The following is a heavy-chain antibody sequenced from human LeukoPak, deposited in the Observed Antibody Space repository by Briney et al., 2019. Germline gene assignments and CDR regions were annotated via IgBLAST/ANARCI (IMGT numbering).Heavy chain of an antibody. D-gene: IGHD3-22*01. Sequence: PSETLSLTCTVSGGSISSSSYYWGWIRQPPGEGLEWFGSIYYSGSTYYNPSLKSRVTISVDTSKNQFSLKLSSVTAADTAVYYCARCHYDSSGSPDYWGQGTLVTVSS. V-gene: IGHV4-39*01. CDR1: GGSISSSSYY. CDR2: IYYSGST. CDR3: ARCHYDSSGSPDY. J-gene: IGHJ4*02.